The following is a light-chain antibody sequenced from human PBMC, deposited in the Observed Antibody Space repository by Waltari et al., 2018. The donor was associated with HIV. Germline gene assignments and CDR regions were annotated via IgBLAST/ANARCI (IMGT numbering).Light chain of an antibody. Sequence: EIVMTQSPATLSVSPGERATLSCRASRSVNSNLAWYLQRPGQPPSLLIYGASTRATEIPARFRGSVSGTDFNLTITSLQSEDFAVYYCQQYNSTPFTFGPGTKVDIQ. CDR2: GAS. CDR3: QQYNSTPFT. V-gene: IGKV3-15*01. CDR1: RSVNSN. J-gene: IGKJ3*01.